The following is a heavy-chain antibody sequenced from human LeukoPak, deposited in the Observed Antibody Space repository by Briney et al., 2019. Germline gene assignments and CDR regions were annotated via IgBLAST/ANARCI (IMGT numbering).Heavy chain of an antibody. V-gene: IGHV6-1*01. Sequence: SQTLSLTCAISGDSVSSNSAAWNWIRQSPSRGLEWLGRTYYRSKWYTYYAVSVKGRITINSDTSKNQFSLQLNSVTPEDTAVSYCAIGWGGNIDQWGQGTLVTVSS. D-gene: IGHD3-16*01. CDR3: AIGWGGNIDQ. J-gene: IGHJ5*02. CDR1: GDSVSSNSAA. CDR2: TYYRSKWYT.